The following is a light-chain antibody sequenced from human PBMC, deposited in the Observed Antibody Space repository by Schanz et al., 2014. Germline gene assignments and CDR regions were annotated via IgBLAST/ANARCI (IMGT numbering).Light chain of an antibody. CDR3: NSYAGGHAWV. CDR1: SSDVGNYNY. CDR2: DVS. J-gene: IGLJ3*02. V-gene: IGLV2-8*01. Sequence: QSALTQPASVSGSPGQSITIFCTGTSSDVGNYNYVGWYQHHPGKAPKLMIYDVSNRPSGVPDRFSGSKSGSTASLTVSGLQAEDEADYYCNSYAGGHAWVFGGGTKLTVL.